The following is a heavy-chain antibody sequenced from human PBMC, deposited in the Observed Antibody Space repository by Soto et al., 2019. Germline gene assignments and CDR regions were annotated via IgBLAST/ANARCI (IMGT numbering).Heavy chain of an antibody. J-gene: IGHJ4*01. CDR1: GGTFSNYA. Sequence: SVKVSCKASGGTFSNYAISWVRQAPGQGLEWMGGIIPIFGTRNYAQNFQGRVTITADESTGTAYMELSSLRSEDTAVYYCARGGYTISRSPIYSDFWGPGTLVTLSS. D-gene: IGHD3-16*02. CDR3: ARGGYTISRSPIYSDF. CDR2: IIPIFGTR. V-gene: IGHV1-69*13.